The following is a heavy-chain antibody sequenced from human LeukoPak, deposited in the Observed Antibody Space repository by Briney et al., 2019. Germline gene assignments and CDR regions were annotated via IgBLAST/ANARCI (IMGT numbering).Heavy chain of an antibody. CDR1: GGSISSYY. Sequence: KPSETLSLTCTVSGGSISSYYWSWIRQPPGKGLEWIGYIYYSGSTNYNPSLKSRVTISVDTSKNQFSLKLSSVTAADTAVYYCAPMATIGGNWFDPWGQGTLVTVSS. CDR3: APMATIGGNWFDP. J-gene: IGHJ5*02. V-gene: IGHV4-59*12. D-gene: IGHD5-24*01. CDR2: IYYSGST.